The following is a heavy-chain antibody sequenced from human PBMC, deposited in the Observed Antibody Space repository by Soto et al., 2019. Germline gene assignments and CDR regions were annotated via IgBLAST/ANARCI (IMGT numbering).Heavy chain of an antibody. CDR1: GFSFGSYA. CDR3: ARWSYFDY. J-gene: IGHJ4*02. D-gene: IGHD3-3*01. CDR2: ISGSDGKT. V-gene: IGHV3-23*01. Sequence: PGGSLRLSCAASGFSFGSYALSWVRQAPGKGLEWVSTISGSDGKTFYADSVKGRFSISRDTSQSTLYLQMNSLRADDTAMYYCARWSYFDYWGKGTRVTVSS.